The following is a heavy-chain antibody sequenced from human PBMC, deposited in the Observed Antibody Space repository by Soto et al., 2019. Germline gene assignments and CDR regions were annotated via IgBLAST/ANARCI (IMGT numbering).Heavy chain of an antibody. CDR1: GFTFSGYT. Sequence: EVQLVESGGGQVKPGGSLRLSCAASGFTFSGYTVNWVRQAPGKGLEWVSSISTSGGYIFYADSVKGRFTISRDNAKNSLYLQLNSLRAEDTAVYYWARDAYRATTFTTDYSYYAMDVWGQGTTVTVSS. CDR3: ARDAYRATTFTTDYSYYAMDV. CDR2: ISTSGGYI. J-gene: IGHJ6*02. D-gene: IGHD5-12*01. V-gene: IGHV3-21*01.